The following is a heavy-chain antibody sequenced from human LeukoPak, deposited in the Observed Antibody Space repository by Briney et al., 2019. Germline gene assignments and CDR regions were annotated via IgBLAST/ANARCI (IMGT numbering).Heavy chain of an antibody. J-gene: IGHJ4*02. V-gene: IGHV3-33*01. Sequence: GRSLRLAWAAAGFTFGRYGMHWVRQAPGKGLEWVALIWLDGSNKYYIDSVKGRLTISRDNPKNKLYLQMNRLRGADTAVYYCARSRTGTAAYAADYWGQGTLVTVSS. CDR2: IWLDGSNK. CDR3: ARSRTGTAAYAADY. D-gene: IGHD6-13*01. CDR1: GFTFGRYG.